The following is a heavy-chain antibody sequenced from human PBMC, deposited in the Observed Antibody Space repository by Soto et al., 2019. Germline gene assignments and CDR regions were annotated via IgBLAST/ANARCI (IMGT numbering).Heavy chain of an antibody. J-gene: IGHJ5*02. D-gene: IGHD6-13*01. V-gene: IGHV4-34*01. Sequence: SETLSLTCAVYGGSFSGYYWSWIRQPPGKGLEWIGEINHSGSTNYNPSLKSRVTISVDTSKDQLSLKLSSVTAADTAVYYCAREQRTGYSSSWYPRHRWFDPWGQGTLVTVSS. CDR1: GGSFSGYY. CDR2: INHSGST. CDR3: AREQRTGYSSSWYPRHRWFDP.